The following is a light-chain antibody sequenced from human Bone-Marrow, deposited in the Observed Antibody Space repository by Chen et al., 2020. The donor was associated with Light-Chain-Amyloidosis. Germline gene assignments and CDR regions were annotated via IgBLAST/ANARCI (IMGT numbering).Light chain of an antibody. CDR2: EVT. Sequence: QSALTQPASVSGSPGQSITISCTGTSSDVGGDNHVSLYQQYPDKAPKLMIYEVTNRPSWVPDRFSGSKSDNTASLTISGLQTEDEADYFCSSYTITNTLVFGSGTRVTVL. J-gene: IGLJ1*01. V-gene: IGLV2-14*01. CDR1: SSDVGGDNH. CDR3: SSYTITNTLV.